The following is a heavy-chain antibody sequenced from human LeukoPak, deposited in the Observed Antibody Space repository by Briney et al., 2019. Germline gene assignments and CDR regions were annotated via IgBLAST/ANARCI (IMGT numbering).Heavy chain of an antibody. Sequence: GESLKISCKGSGYSFTSYWIGWVRQVPGKGLEWMGIIYPGDSDTRYRPSFQGQVTISVDKSISTAYLQWSSLKASDTAIYYCARGYYDSGSYFPLAYWGQGTLVTVSS. J-gene: IGHJ4*02. CDR2: IYPGDSDT. CDR3: ARGYYDSGSYFPLAY. V-gene: IGHV5-51*01. D-gene: IGHD3-10*01. CDR1: GYSFTSYW.